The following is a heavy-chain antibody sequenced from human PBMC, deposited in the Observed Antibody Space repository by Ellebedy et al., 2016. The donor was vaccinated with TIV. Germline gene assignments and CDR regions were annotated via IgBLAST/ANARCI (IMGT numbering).Heavy chain of an antibody. CDR2: ISAYTGTT. J-gene: IGHJ1*01. CDR1: GYAFTSYG. Sequence: ASVKVSCKASGYAFTSYGISWVRQAPGQGLEWMGWISAYTGTTDYAQNLQGRVTMTTDTSTSTAYMELSSLRSEDTAVYYCARDSHYYVQYFHHWGQGTLVTVSS. D-gene: IGHD3-10*02. CDR3: ARDSHYYVQYFHH. V-gene: IGHV1-18*01.